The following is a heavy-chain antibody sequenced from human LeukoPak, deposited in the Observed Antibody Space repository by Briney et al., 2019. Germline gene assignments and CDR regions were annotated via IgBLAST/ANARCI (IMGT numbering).Heavy chain of an antibody. CDR1: GFTFSNAW. CDR3: AKDVPDDYYDSSGYYYFDY. Sequence: GGSLRLSCAASGFTFSNAWMSWVRQAPGKGLEWVGRIKSKTDGGTTDYAAPVKGRFTISRDDSKNTLYLQMNSLKTEDTAVYYCAKDVPDDYYDSSGYYYFDYWGQGTLVTVSS. J-gene: IGHJ4*02. D-gene: IGHD3-22*01. V-gene: IGHV3-15*01. CDR2: IKSKTDGGTT.